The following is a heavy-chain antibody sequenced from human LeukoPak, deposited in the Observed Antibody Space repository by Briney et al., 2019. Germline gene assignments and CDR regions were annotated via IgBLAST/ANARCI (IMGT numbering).Heavy chain of an antibody. V-gene: IGHV3-43D*03. Sequence: GGSLRLSCAASGFTFDDYAMHWVRQAPGKGLEWVSLISWDGGSTYYADSVKGRFTISRDNSKNSLYLQMNSLRAEDTALYYCAKAYDSTHLASMDVWGKGTTVTVSS. CDR1: GFTFDDYA. J-gene: IGHJ6*03. D-gene: IGHD3-22*01. CDR3: AKAYDSTHLASMDV. CDR2: ISWDGGST.